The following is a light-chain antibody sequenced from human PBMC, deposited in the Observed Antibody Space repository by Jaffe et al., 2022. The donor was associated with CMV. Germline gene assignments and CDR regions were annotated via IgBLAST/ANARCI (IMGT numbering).Light chain of an antibody. Sequence: SYELTQPPSVSVSPGQTARITCFGDALPKQYAFWYQQKSGQAPLLVIYKDNERPSGIPERFSGSSSGTTVTLTISGVQAEDEADYYCQSTDSSGSPLVVFGGGTKLTVL. V-gene: IGLV3-25*03. CDR1: ALPKQY. CDR3: QSTDSSGSPLVV. J-gene: IGLJ2*01. CDR2: KDN.